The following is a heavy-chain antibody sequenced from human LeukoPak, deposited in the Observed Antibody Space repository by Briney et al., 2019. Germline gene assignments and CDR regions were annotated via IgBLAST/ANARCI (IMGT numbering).Heavy chain of an antibody. D-gene: IGHD1-26*01. CDR2: ISSSGSYL. V-gene: IGHV3-48*03. J-gene: IGHJ4*02. Sequence: GGSLRLSCAASGFSFSFYEMNWVRQAPGKGLEWVSYISSSGSYLYYADSVKGRFTISRDNAENSLFLQMNSRRAEDTAVYYCAKGRGSPYYFEYWGQGTLVTVSS. CDR1: GFSFSFYE. CDR3: AKGRGSPYYFEY.